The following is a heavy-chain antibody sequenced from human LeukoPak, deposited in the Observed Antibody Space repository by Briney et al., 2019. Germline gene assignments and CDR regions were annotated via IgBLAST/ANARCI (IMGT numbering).Heavy chain of an antibody. Sequence: SVKVSCKASRGTFSSYAIRWVRPPPAQGLEWMGRILPILRIANYAQKFQGRVTITADKSTSTAYMELSSLRSEDTAVYYCARDGVRIADAFDIWGQGTMVTVSS. D-gene: IGHD6-13*01. V-gene: IGHV1-69*04. CDR2: ILPILRIA. CDR1: RGTFSSYA. CDR3: ARDGVRIADAFDI. J-gene: IGHJ3*02.